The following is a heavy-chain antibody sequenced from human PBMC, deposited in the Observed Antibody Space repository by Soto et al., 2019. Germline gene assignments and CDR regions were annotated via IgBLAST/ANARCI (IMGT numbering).Heavy chain of an antibody. D-gene: IGHD3-10*01. V-gene: IGHV3-30-3*01. CDR3: ARDDEGGSYCDLGY. CDR1: GGKFSNFG. Sequence: PVVPLRHRWTVSGGKFSNFGVRWIRQTPGKGLEWVAIILHDGNNKYYADSVKGRFTISRDNSKNTLYLQMNSLRTEDTAIYYCARDDEGGSYCDLGYWGQGTLVTVSS. J-gene: IGHJ4*02. CDR2: ILHDGNNK.